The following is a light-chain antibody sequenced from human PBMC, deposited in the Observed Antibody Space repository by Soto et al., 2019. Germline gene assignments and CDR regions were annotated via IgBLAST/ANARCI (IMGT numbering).Light chain of an antibody. V-gene: IGKV3-15*01. Sequence: EIVMTQSPATLSASPGERATLSCRASQSDTSNIAWYQQRPGQAPRLLISSASTRATGIPARFSGSGSGTEFTLINSSLQSEDFAVYYCHQYNNWPRTLGQGTNVEIK. CDR3: HQYNNWPRT. CDR2: SAS. J-gene: IGKJ1*01. CDR1: QSDTSN.